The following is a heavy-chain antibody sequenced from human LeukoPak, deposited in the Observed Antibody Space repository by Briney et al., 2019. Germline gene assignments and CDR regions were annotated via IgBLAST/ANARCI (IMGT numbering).Heavy chain of an antibody. CDR1: GFTFSRYA. CDR2: ISSSSNTI. Sequence: GGSLRLSCSAYGFTFSRYAMHWVRQAPGKGLEWVSYISSSSNTIYYADSVKGRFTISRDNAKNSLYLQMNSLRAEDTAVYYCAREWAVVKLELGHYYYYGMDVWGQGTTVTVSS. CDR3: AREWAVVKLELGHYYYYGMDV. V-gene: IGHV3-48*03. D-gene: IGHD1-7*01. J-gene: IGHJ6*02.